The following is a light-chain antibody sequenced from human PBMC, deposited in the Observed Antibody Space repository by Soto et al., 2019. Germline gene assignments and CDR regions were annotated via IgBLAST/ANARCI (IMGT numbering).Light chain of an antibody. J-gene: IGLJ1*01. CDR2: DVS. V-gene: IGLV2-14*01. CDR3: SSYTSSSTLYV. CDR1: SSDVGGYNY. Sequence: QSALTQPASVSGSPGQSITISCTGTSSDVGGYNYVSWYQQRPGKAPKLMIYDVSNRPSGVSNRFSGSKSGNTASLTISGRQAEYEADYYCSSYTSSSTLYVFGTGTKLTVL.